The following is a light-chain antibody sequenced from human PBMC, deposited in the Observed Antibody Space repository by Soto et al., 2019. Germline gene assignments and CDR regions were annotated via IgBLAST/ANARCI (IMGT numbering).Light chain of an antibody. Sequence: AIQLTQSPSSLSASVGDRVTITCRASQGISSALAWYQHKSGKPPKSLIYDASSLESGVPSRCSGTGSGTDFTLTISSLQNEDFATYYCQQFNSYPLSFGGGTKVEI. CDR1: QGISSA. J-gene: IGKJ4*01. V-gene: IGKV1-13*02. CDR2: DAS. CDR3: QQFNSYPLS.